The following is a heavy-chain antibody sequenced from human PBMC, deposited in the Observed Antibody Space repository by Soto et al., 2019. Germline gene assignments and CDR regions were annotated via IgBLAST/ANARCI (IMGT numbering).Heavy chain of an antibody. CDR2: IYASGST. CDR3: ARGGMVIIPTATAFDY. D-gene: IGHD2-2*01. Sequence: SETLSLTCTVSGGSISTYYWSWIRQPAGKGLEWIGRIYASGSTNYNPSLKSRVTMSVATSKNQFSLKLSSVTAADTAVYYCARGGMVIIPTATAFDYWGQGPLITVS. V-gene: IGHV4-4*07. CDR1: GGSISTYY. J-gene: IGHJ4*02.